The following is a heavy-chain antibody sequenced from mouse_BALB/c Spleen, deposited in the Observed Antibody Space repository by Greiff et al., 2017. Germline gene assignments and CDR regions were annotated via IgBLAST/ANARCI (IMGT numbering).Heavy chain of an antibody. D-gene: IGHD2-1*01. J-gene: IGHJ1*01. Sequence: QVQLQQSGAELVKPGASVKLSCKASGYTFTSYYMYWVKQRPGQGLEWIGEINPSNGGTNFNEKFKSKATLTVDKSSSTAYMQLSSLTSEDSAVYYCFPYGNYDWYFDVWGAGTTVTVSS. V-gene: IGHV1S16*01. CDR2: INPSNGGT. CDR1: GYTFTSYY. CDR3: FPYGNYDWYFDV.